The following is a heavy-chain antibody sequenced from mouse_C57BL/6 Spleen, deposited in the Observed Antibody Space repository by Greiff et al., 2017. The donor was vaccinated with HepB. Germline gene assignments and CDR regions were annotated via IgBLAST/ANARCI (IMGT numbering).Heavy chain of an antibody. CDR3: ARSGMVTAGAY. CDR2: IDPEDGDT. D-gene: IGHD2-2*01. CDR1: GFNINDYY. Sequence: VQLQQSGAELVKPGASVKLSCTASGFNINDYYMHWVKQRTEQGLEWIGRIDPEDGDTKYAPKFQGKATITADTSSNTAYLQLSSLTSEDTAVYYCARSGMVTAGAYWGPGTLVTVSA. V-gene: IGHV14-2*01. J-gene: IGHJ3*01.